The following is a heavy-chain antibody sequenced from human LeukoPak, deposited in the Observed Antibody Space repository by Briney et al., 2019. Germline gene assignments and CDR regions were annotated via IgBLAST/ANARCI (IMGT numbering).Heavy chain of an antibody. CDR3: RGWRWLQSVHGTNDY. J-gene: IGHJ4*02. Sequence: SETLSLTCTVSGGSISSSSYYWGWIRQPPGKGLEWIGSIYYSGSTYYNPSLKSRVTISVDTSKNQFSLKLSSVTAADTAVYYCRGWRWLQSVHGTNDYWGQGTLVTVSS. CDR2: IYYSGST. CDR1: GGSISSSSYY. D-gene: IGHD5-24*01. V-gene: IGHV4-39*01.